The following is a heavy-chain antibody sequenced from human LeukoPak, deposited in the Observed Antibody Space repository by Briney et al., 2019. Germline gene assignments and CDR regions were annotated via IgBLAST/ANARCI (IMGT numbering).Heavy chain of an antibody. V-gene: IGHV1-2*02. CDR1: GYTFTGYY. D-gene: IGHD3-3*01. CDR2: INPNSGGT. Sequence: ASVTVSFKASGYTFTGYYMHWVRQAPGQGLEWMGWINPNSGGTNYAQKFQGRVTMTRDTSISTAYMELSRLRSDDTAVYYCARVTPPITIFGVVTRYYYYYYMDVWGKGTTVTVSS. J-gene: IGHJ6*03. CDR3: ARVTPPITIFGVVTRYYYYYYMDV.